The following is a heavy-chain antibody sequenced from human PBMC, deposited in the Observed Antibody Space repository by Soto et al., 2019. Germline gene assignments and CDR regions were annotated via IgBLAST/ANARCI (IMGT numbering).Heavy chain of an antibody. V-gene: IGHV1-8*02. D-gene: IGHD5-18*01. J-gene: IGHJ5*02. Sequence: ASVKVSCKASGYTFTNNDVSWVRQATGQGLEWMGWMNPRSGDTGYAQKFQGRVTMTRDISIATAYMELDSLTSEDTAIYYCARMESFGSLNWFDPWGQATLVTVSS. CDR2: MNPRSGDT. CDR1: GYTFTNND. CDR3: ARMESFGSLNWFDP.